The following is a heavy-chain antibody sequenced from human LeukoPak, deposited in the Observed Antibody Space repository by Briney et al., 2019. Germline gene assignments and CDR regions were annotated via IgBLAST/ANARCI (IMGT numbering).Heavy chain of an antibody. J-gene: IGHJ4*02. D-gene: IGHD2-2*01. Sequence: SETLSLTCAVFGVSLPSNTSYWAWVRQTPGKGLEWVATISSRGDSYYNPSLKSRVTISVDTSKNQFSLKLSSVTAADTAVYYCARESPEPIVVVPAARSMDFDYWGQGTLVTVSS. CDR3: ARESPEPIVVVPAARSMDFDY. V-gene: IGHV4-39*07. CDR1: GVSLPSNTSY. CDR2: ISSRGDS.